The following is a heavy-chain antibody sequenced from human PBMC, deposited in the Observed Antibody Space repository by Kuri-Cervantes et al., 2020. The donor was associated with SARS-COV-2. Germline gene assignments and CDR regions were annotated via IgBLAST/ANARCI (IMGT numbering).Heavy chain of an antibody. CDR3: ARAAYCGGDCYYYFDY. CDR2: IHYSGST. Sequence: SETLSLTCTVSGGSISSYYWSWMRQPPGKGLEWIGNIHYSGSTNYNPSLKSRVTISVDTSKNQFSLKLSSVTAADTAVYYCARAAYCGGDCYYYFDYWGQGTLVTVSS. V-gene: IGHV4-59*01. D-gene: IGHD2-21*01. CDR1: GGSISSYY. J-gene: IGHJ4*02.